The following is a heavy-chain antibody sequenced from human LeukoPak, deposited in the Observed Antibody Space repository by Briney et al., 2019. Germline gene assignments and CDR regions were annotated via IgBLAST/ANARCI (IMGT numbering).Heavy chain of an antibody. CDR1: GYSFTTFH. CDR2: MSPTSGST. J-gene: IGHJ6*03. D-gene: IGHD6-6*01. CDR3: ARSLAGRPYYYYMDA. Sequence: ASVKVSCKASGYSFTTFHINWVRQATGQGLEWMGWMSPTSGSTGYAEKLQGRVSMTRNTSIDTAYMELSSLKSEDTAVYYCARSLAGRPYYYYMDAWGSGTTVTVSS. V-gene: IGHV1-8*01.